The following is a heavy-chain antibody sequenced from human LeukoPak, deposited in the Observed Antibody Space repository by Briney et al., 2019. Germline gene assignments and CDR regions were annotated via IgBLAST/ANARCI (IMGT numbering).Heavy chain of an antibody. J-gene: IGHJ4*02. Sequence: GKSLRLSCAASGFSFSTYAMHWVRQAPGKGLEWVTVISYDGSEKYYVDSVKGRFTISRDNSKNTLYLQMNSLRAEDTAVYYCARKSSGWFLVPTLDYWGQGTLVTVSS. CDR1: GFSFSTYA. CDR3: ARKSSGWFLVPTLDY. V-gene: IGHV3-30*03. CDR2: ISYDGSEK. D-gene: IGHD6-19*01.